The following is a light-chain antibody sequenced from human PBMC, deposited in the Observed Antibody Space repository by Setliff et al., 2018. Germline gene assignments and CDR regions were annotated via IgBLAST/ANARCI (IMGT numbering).Light chain of an antibody. CDR2: KAS. J-gene: IGKJ1*01. CDR3: QQYITYSRT. Sequence: DIQMTQSPSTLSASVGDRVTITCRASQSISSWLAWYQRKPGKAPQLLIYKASRLESGVPSRFSGSGSGTEFTLTITSLQPDDFATYYCQQYITYSRTFGQGTK. CDR1: QSISSW. V-gene: IGKV1-5*03.